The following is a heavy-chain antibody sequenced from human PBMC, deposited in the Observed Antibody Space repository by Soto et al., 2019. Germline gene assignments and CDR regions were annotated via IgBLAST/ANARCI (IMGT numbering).Heavy chain of an antibody. CDR1: GYTFTSYD. CDR3: ARTSLAAAGMFDP. V-gene: IGHV1-8*01. D-gene: IGHD6-13*01. CDR2: MNPNSGNT. Sequence: QVQLVQSGAEVKKPGASVKVSCKASGYTFTSYDINWVRQATGQGLEWMGWMNPNSGNTGYAQKFQGRVTMTSNTSISTAYIELSSLRSEDTAVYYCARTSLAAAGMFDPWGQGNLVTVSS. J-gene: IGHJ5*02.